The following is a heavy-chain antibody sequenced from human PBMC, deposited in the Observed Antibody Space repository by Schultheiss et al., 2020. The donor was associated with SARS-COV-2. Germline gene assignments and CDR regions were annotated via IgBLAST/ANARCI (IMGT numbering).Heavy chain of an antibody. CDR3: AREPGWGRITYFDY. CDR2: ISYDGSNK. V-gene: IGHV3-30*04. J-gene: IGHJ4*02. Sequence: GGSLRLSCAASGFTFSSYAMHWVRQAPGKGLELVAVISYDGSNKYYADSVKGRFTISRDNSKNTLYLQMNSLRAEDTAVYYCAREPGWGRITYFDYWGQGTLVTVSS. D-gene: IGHD3-10*01. CDR1: GFTFSSYA.